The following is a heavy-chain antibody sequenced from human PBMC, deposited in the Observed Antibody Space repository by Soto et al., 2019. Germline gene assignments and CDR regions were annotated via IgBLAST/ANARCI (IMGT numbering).Heavy chain of an antibody. Sequence: TLSLTCTVSGGSISSGGYYWSWILQHPGKGLEWIGYIYYSGSTYYNPSLKSRVTISVDTSKNQFSLKLSSVTAADTAVYYCARGAVGATPFDYWGQGTLVTVSS. J-gene: IGHJ4*02. CDR2: IYYSGST. CDR3: ARGAVGATPFDY. D-gene: IGHD1-26*01. V-gene: IGHV4-31*03. CDR1: GGSISSGGYY.